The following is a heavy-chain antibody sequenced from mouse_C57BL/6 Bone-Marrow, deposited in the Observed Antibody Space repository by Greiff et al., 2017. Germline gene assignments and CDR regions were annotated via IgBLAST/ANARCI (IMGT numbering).Heavy chain of an antibody. V-gene: IGHV1-64*01. CDR3: ARRTAVWFDY. D-gene: IGHD1-1*01. J-gene: IGHJ2*01. CDR1: GYTFTSYR. Sequence: VQLQQPGAELVKPGASVKLSCKASGYTFTSYRMHWVKQRPGQGLEWIGMIHPDSGSTNYNEKFKSKATLTVDKSSSTAYMQLSSLTSEDSAVYYCARRTAVWFDYWGQGTTLTVSS. CDR2: IHPDSGST.